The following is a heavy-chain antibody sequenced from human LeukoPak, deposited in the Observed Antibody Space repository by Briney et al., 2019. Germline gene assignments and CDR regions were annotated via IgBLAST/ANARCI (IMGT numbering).Heavy chain of an antibody. CDR2: IYYTGST. Sequence: LRLSCAASGFTFSSYAMHWVRQAPGKGLEWIGSIYYTGSTYYKPSLKGRLTISVDTSKNQFSLKLSSVTAADTAVYYCARNYYDSSGYYIDQFYFDYWGQGTLVTVSS. D-gene: IGHD3-22*01. CDR3: ARNYYDSSGYYIDQFYFDY. CDR1: GFTFSSYA. J-gene: IGHJ4*02. V-gene: IGHV4-39*07.